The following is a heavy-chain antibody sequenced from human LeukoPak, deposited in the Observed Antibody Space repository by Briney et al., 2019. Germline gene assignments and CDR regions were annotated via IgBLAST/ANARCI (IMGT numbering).Heavy chain of an antibody. CDR3: ASSLPQDDDY. J-gene: IGHJ4*02. D-gene: IGHD2-15*01. V-gene: IGHV3-30*04. Sequence: GRSLRLSCAASGFSFIRHAMHWVRQAPGKGLEWVTGISFDGRDKYYADSVEGRFTISRDNAKNSLYLQMNSLRAEDTAVYYCASSLPQDDDYWGQGTLVTVSS. CDR2: ISFDGRDK. CDR1: GFSFIRHA.